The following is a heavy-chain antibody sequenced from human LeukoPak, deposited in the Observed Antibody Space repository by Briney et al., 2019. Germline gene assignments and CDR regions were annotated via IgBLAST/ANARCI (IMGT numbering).Heavy chain of an antibody. V-gene: IGHV1-18*01. CDR3: AREGIGTWGVFDY. J-gene: IGHJ4*02. D-gene: IGHD1-7*01. Sequence: MFQGGVTMTTDTSTTTAYMELRSLRSDDTAVYYCAREGIGTWGVFDYWGQGTLVTVSS.